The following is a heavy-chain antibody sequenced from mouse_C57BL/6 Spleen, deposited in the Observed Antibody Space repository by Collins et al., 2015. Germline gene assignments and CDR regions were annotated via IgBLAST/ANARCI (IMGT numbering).Heavy chain of an antibody. D-gene: IGHD1-1*01. J-gene: IGHJ3*01. CDR2: IYPGSGKT. V-gene: IGHV1-55*01. CDR3: AREVLRYPAWFAY. Sequence: GQGLEWIGDIYPGSGKTTYNENFKTKATLTVDTSSSTAYMQLSSLTSEDSAVYYCAREVLRYPAWFAYWGQGTLVTVSA.